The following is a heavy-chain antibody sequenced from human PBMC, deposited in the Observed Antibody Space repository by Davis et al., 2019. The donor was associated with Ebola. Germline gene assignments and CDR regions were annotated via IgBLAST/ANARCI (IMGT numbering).Heavy chain of an antibody. CDR2: INSDGSLI. CDR1: GFSFRTYW. D-gene: IGHD2-21*01. CDR3: VRGIGED. Sequence: HTGGSLRLSCAVSGFSFRTYWMHWVRQAPGKGLVWVSRINSDGSLITYADPVKGRFTISRDNVKNTLYLQMNNLRRGDTAVYHCVRGIGEDWGPGTLVTVSS. V-gene: IGHV3-74*01. J-gene: IGHJ4*02.